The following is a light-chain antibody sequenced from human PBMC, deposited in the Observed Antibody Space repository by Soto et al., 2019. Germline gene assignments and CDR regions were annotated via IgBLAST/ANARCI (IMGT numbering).Light chain of an antibody. Sequence: DIQMTQSPSTLSASVGDRVTITCRASQTISTWLAWYQQKPGKAPKLLIYKASTLESVVPSRFSGGGSGTEFTLTISSLQPDDFATYYCQQYNSYSSYTFGQGTKLEIK. J-gene: IGKJ2*01. CDR1: QTISTW. V-gene: IGKV1-5*03. CDR2: KAS. CDR3: QQYNSYSSYT.